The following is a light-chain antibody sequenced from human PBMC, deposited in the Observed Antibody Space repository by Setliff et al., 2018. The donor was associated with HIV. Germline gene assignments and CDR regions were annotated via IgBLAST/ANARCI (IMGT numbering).Light chain of an antibody. Sequence: QSVLTQPASVSGSPGQSITMSCTGTSSDVGGYNYVSWYQQHPGKAPKLIIYEVSNRPSGVSNRFSGPKSGNTASLTISGLQAEDEADYYCSSYTSIYTYVFGTGTKVTVL. CDR1: SSDVGGYNY. CDR3: SSYTSIYTYV. J-gene: IGLJ1*01. V-gene: IGLV2-14*01. CDR2: EVS.